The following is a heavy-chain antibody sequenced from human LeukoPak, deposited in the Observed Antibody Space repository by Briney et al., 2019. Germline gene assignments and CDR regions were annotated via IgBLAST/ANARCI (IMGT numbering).Heavy chain of an antibody. CDR2: VYNSGST. J-gene: IGHJ3*02. CDR3: ARDPRPDGFDI. Sequence: SETLSLICTVSGGSISSYYWSWLRQPAGKGLEWIGRVYNSGSTNYNPSLKSRVTMSIDTSKNQFSLRLSSVTAADTAVYYCARDPRPDGFDIWGQGTMVTVSS. V-gene: IGHV4-4*07. CDR1: GGSISSYY.